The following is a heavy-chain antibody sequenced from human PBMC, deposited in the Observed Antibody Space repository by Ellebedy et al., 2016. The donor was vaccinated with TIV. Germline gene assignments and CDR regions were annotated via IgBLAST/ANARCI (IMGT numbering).Heavy chain of an antibody. D-gene: IGHD6-19*01. Sequence: PGGSLRLSCADSGFTFDTYAMSWVRQAPGKGLEWVSHISGSGVKTYYADPVSVRFSISRDNSKNTLYLQMNSLRADDTAVYYCAGFRGEAVAGNMSDPWGQGTLVTVSS. CDR3: AGFRGEAVAGNMSDP. CDR2: ISGSGVKT. V-gene: IGHV3-23*01. CDR1: GFTFDTYA. J-gene: IGHJ5*02.